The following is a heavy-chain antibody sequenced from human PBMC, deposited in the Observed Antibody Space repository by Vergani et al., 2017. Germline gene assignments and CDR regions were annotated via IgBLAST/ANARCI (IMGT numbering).Heavy chain of an antibody. Sequence: EVQLVDSGGGLVQPGGSLRLSCAASGFTFSNYWMTWVRQAPGKGLEWVANIKQDGSEKYYVDSVKGRFTISRDNAKNSLYHQMNSLRAEDTAVYYCARVADTAMVEYFDYWGQGTLVTVSS. J-gene: IGHJ4*02. V-gene: IGHV3-7*03. D-gene: IGHD5-18*01. CDR1: GFTFSNYW. CDR2: IKQDGSEK. CDR3: ARVADTAMVEYFDY.